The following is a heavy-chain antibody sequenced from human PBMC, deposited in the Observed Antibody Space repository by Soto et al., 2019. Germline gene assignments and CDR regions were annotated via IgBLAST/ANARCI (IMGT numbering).Heavy chain of an antibody. Sequence: EVLLLESGGGLVQPGGSLRLSCAASGFTFSSYAMTWVRQAPGKGLEWVSTISLSGGSTYYADSVEGRFTISRDNSKNTLFLQMNSLSAEDTAVYYCAKDFVRACDVWGQGTMVTVSS. V-gene: IGHV3-23*01. CDR2: ISLSGGST. CDR3: AKDFVRACDV. CDR1: GFTFSSYA. J-gene: IGHJ3*01.